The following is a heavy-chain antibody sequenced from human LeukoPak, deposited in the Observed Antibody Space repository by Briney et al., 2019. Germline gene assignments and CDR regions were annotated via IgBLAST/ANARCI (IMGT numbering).Heavy chain of an antibody. J-gene: IGHJ4*02. CDR1: GGTFSSYA. D-gene: IGHD6-19*01. V-gene: IGHV1-69*04. CDR2: IIPILGTA. Sequence: SVKVSCKASGGTFSSYAISWVRQAPGQGLEWMGRIIPILGTANYAQKFQGRVTITADKSTSTAYMELSSLSSEDTAVYYCARYTIDSSGYDYWGQGTLVTVSS. CDR3: ARYTIDSSGYDY.